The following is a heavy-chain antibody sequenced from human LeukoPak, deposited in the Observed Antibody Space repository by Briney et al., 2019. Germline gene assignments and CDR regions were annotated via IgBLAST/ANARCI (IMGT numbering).Heavy chain of an antibody. J-gene: IGHJ6*04. CDR2: ISYDGINK. CDR3: ARDFSDVVVDYYGMDV. V-gene: IGHV3-30*04. CDR1: GFTFSSYA. D-gene: IGHD2-2*01. Sequence: GRSLRLSCAASGFTFSSYAMHWVRQAPGKGLEWAAVISYDGINKYYADSVKGRFTISRDNSKNTLYLQMNSLRAEDTAVYYCARDFSDVVVDYYGMDVWGKGTTVTVSS.